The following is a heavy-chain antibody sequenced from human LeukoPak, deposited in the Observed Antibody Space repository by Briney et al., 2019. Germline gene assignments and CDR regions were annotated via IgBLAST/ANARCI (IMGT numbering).Heavy chain of an antibody. V-gene: IGHV1-2*02. Sequence: ASVKVSCKASGYTFTDSYMHWVRQAPGQGLEWMGWINPTSGGTNYAQKFQGGVTMTRVTSISTAYMELSRLRSDDTAVYYCARESCSSSSCYYWFDPWGQGTLVTVSS. D-gene: IGHD2-2*01. J-gene: IGHJ5*02. CDR2: INPTSGGT. CDR1: GYTFTDSY. CDR3: ARESCSSSSCYYWFDP.